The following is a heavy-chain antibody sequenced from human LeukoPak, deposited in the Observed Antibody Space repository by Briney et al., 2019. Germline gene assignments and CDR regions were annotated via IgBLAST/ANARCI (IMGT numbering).Heavy chain of an antibody. J-gene: IGHJ3*02. Sequence: GGSLRLPCAASGFTFSIFSMNWVRQAPGKGLEWLSYIGSSGDGAIFYRDSVKGRFTISRDNAKNSLYLQMNSLRAEDTAVYYCARGLRNAFDIWGQGTMVTVSS. CDR3: ARGLRNAFDI. V-gene: IGHV3-48*01. CDR1: GFTFSIFS. D-gene: IGHD3-10*01. CDR2: IGSSGDGAI.